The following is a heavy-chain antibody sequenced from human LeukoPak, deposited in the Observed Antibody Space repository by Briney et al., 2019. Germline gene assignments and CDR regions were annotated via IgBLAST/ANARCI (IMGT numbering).Heavy chain of an antibody. V-gene: IGHV4-39*01. CDR3: TSRYSSRSGL. Sequence: SETLSLTCTVSGGSISGSSYYWGWIRQPPGKGLEWIGSIYYSGSTYYNPSLKSRVTISVDTSKNQFSLKLSSVTAADTAVYYCTSRYSSRSGLWGQGTLVTVSS. D-gene: IGHD6-13*01. CDR1: GGSISGSSYY. J-gene: IGHJ4*02. CDR2: IYYSGST.